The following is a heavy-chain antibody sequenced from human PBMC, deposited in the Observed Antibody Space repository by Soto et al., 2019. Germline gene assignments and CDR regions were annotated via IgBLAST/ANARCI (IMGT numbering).Heavy chain of an antibody. CDR1: GFSLTTSGVG. V-gene: IGHV2-5*02. J-gene: IGHJ4*02. D-gene: IGHD3-3*01. Sequence: QITLNESGPTVVRPTETLTLTCRFSGFSLTTSGVGVGWIRQSPGKAPEWLALIYWDDDKRYSASLKSRLTITKDTPKNQVVLTASHLDPTDTATYYCAHRVLRTVFGLVTTTAIYFDFWGQGTPVAVSS. CDR2: IYWDDDK. CDR3: AHRVLRTVFGLVTTTAIYFDF.